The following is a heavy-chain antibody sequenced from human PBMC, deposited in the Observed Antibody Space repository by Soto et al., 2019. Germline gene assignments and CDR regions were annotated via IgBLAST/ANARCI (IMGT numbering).Heavy chain of an antibody. CDR3: ARLFWSGYYTDEDFDY. J-gene: IGHJ4*02. CDR2: IDPSDSYT. Sequence: GESLKISCKGSGYSFTSYWISWVRQMPGKGLEWMGRIDPSDSYTNYSPSFQGHVTISADKSISTAYLQWSSLKASDTAMYYCARLFWSGYYTDEDFDYWGQGTLVTVSS. V-gene: IGHV5-10-1*01. CDR1: GYSFTSYW. D-gene: IGHD3-3*01.